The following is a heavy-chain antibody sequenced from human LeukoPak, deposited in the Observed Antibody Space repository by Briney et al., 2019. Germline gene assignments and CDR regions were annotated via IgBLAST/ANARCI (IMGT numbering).Heavy chain of an antibody. D-gene: IGHD2-2*01. CDR2: INHSGST. CDR3: ARGRVPAASTFDY. Sequence: SETLSLTCAVYGGSFSGYYWSWIRQPPGKGLEWIGEINHSGSTNYNPSLKSRVTISVDTSKNQFSLKLSSVTAADTAVYYCARGRVPAASTFDYWGQGTLVTVSS. V-gene: IGHV4-34*01. CDR1: GGSFSGYY. J-gene: IGHJ4*02.